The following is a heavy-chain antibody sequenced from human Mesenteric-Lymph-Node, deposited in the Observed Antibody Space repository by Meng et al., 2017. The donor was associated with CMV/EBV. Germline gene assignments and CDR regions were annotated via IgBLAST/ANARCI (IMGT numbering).Heavy chain of an antibody. CDR3: ARRGNYDSDYSEY. CDR2: VHHSGTT. J-gene: IGHJ4*02. Sequence: QVQDAGPGLGRPSETLSLSCIVSGDSISNSTYYWTWIRQPPGKGLEWIGSVHHSGTTYYNPSLKGRLTISVDTSANLFSLRLTTVTAADTATYYCARRGNYDSDYSEYWGQGTLVTVSS. CDR1: GDSISNSTYY. D-gene: IGHD3-22*01. V-gene: IGHV4-39*01.